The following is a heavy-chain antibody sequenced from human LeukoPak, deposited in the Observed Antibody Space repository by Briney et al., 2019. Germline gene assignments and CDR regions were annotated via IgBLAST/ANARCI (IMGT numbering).Heavy chain of an antibody. CDR3: AKDPGTNWSVYFQH. CDR2: ISGSGGST. Sequence: GRSLRLSCAASGFTFSSYAMSWVRQAPGKGLEWVSAISGSGGSTYYADSVKGRFTISRDTSKNTLYLQMNSLRAEDTAVYYCAKDPGTNWSVYFQHWGQGTLVTVSS. V-gene: IGHV3-23*01. D-gene: IGHD1-1*01. J-gene: IGHJ1*01. CDR1: GFTFSSYA.